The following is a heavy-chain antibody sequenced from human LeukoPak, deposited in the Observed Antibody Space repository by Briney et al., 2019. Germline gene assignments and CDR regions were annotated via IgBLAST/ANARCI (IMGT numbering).Heavy chain of an antibody. CDR1: GFTFTSHD. V-gene: IGHV1-8*01. CDR2: MNPNSGNT. D-gene: IGHD6-13*01. CDR3: ARGARGAAAADDPFDI. J-gene: IGHJ3*02. Sequence: AASVKVSCKASGFTFTSHDYNWVRQATGQGLEWMGWMNPNSGNTGYAQKFQGRVTMTRDTSINTAYMELSSLSSEDTAVYYCARGARGAAAADDPFDIWGQGTVVTVSS.